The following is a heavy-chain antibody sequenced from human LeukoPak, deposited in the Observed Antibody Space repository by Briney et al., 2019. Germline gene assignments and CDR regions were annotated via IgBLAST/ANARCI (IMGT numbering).Heavy chain of an antibody. D-gene: IGHD3-10*01. V-gene: IGHV3-7*01. J-gene: IGHJ4*02. CDR3: ARDYYGSHDY. CDR1: GFTFSHYY. CDR2: TNQDGSVE. Sequence: GGSLRLSCVASGFTFSHYYMSWVRQAPGQGLEWVAHTNQDGSVEFHVDSVKGRFTISRDNAKNSLYLQMDSLRADDTAVYYCARDYYGSHDYWGQGALVTVSS.